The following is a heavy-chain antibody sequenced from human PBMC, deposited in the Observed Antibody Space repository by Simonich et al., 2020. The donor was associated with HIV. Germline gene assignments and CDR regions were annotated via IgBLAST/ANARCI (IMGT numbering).Heavy chain of an antibody. J-gene: IGHJ4*02. CDR1: GGSFSGYY. D-gene: IGHD5-12*01. V-gene: IGHV4-34*01. Sequence: VHLQQLGAGLLKLSETLSLTCAVYGGSFSGYYWTWIRQPPGKGLEWIGEINHSERTDYNPSLKSRVTISVDTSKNQFSLKLSSVTAADTAVYYCARRTGYDLDYWGQGTLVTVSS. CDR2: INHSERT. CDR3: ARRTGYDLDY.